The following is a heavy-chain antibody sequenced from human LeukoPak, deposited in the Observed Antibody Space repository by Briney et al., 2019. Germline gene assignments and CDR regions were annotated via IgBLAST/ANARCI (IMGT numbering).Heavy chain of an antibody. CDR3: ASHTSATDY. Sequence: GGSLRLSCAGSGFNFKDYGMTWVRQAPGKGLEWDSGINWNGGSIAYADSVKGRFIISRDNAKNSLYLQMNSLRAEDTALYYYASHTSATDYWGPRTLVTVSS. J-gene: IGHJ4*02. V-gene: IGHV3-20*04. CDR2: INWNGGSI. D-gene: IGHD6-19*01. CDR1: GFNFKDYG.